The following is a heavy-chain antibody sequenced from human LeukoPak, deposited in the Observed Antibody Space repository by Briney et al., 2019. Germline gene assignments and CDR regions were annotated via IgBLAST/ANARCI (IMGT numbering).Heavy chain of an antibody. D-gene: IGHD6-6*01. CDR1: GGTFSSYA. Sequence: SVKVSCKASGGTFSSYAISWVRQAPGQGLEWMGGIIPIFGTANYAQKFQGRVTITADESTSTAYMGLRILRSEDTAVYYCASPRRIAARPLYYYYMDVWGKGTTVTVSS. CDR2: IIPIFGTA. V-gene: IGHV1-69*13. J-gene: IGHJ6*03. CDR3: ASPRRIAARPLYYYYMDV.